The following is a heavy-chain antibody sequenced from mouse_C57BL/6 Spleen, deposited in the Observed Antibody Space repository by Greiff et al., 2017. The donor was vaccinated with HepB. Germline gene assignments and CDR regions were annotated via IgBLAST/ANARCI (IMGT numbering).Heavy chain of an antibody. CDR2: IDPSDSYT. V-gene: IGHV1-69*01. CDR1: GYTFTSYW. D-gene: IGHD2-5*01. Sequence: VQLQQPGAELVMPGASVKLSCKASGYTFTSYWMHWVKQRPGQGLEWIGEIDPSDSYTNYNQKFKGKSTLTVDKSSSTAYMQLSSLTSEDSAVYYCARGWSNYENYFDYWGQGTTLTVSS. CDR3: ARGWSNYENYFDY. J-gene: IGHJ2*01.